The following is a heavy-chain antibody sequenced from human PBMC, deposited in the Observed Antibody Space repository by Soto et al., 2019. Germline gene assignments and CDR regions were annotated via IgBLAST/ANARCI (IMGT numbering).Heavy chain of an antibody. Sequence: LRLSCAASGFTFSSYGMHWVRQAPGKGLEWVAVIWYDGSNKYYADSVKGRFTISRDNSKNTLYLQMNSLRAEDTAVYYCARDFKYGYSWFDPWGQGTLVTVSS. CDR1: GFTFSSYG. V-gene: IGHV3-33*01. CDR3: ARDFKYGYSWFDP. D-gene: IGHD4-17*01. J-gene: IGHJ5*02. CDR2: IWYDGSNK.